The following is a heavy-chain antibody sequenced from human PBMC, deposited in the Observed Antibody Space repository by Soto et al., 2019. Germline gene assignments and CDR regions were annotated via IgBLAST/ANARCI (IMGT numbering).Heavy chain of an antibody. V-gene: IGHV3-33*01. J-gene: IGHJ3*02. Sequence: PGGSPRLSFAASGFTFSSYCMHWVRQAPGKGLEWVAVIWYDGSNKYYADSVKGRFTISRDNSKNTLYLQMNSLRAEDTAVYYCARRYCGGDCYGAFDIWGQGTMVTV. CDR3: ARRYCGGDCYGAFDI. D-gene: IGHD2-21*02. CDR1: GFTFSSYC. CDR2: IWYDGSNK.